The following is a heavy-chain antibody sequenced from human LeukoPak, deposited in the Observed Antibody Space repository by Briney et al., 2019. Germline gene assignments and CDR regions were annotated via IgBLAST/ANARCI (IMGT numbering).Heavy chain of an antibody. J-gene: IGHJ4*02. Sequence: GGSLRLSCAASGFTVSSNYMSWVRQAPGKGLEWVSAISGSGGSTYYADSVKGRFTISRDNSKNTLYLQMNSLRAEDTAVYYCAKSKNYYGSGSLDYWGQGTLVTVSS. V-gene: IGHV3-23*01. D-gene: IGHD3-10*01. CDR1: GFTVSSNY. CDR2: ISGSGGST. CDR3: AKSKNYYGSGSLDY.